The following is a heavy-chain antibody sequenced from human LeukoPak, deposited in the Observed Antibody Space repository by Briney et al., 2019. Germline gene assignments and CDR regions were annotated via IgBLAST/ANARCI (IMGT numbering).Heavy chain of an antibody. Sequence: ASAKVSCKASGYTFTSHYIHWVRQAPGQGLEWVGIINPSGGSTSYAQKFQGRVTMTRDTSTSTVYMELSSLRSEDTAVYYCARTPTQQLAFDYWGQGTLVTVSS. CDR2: INPSGGST. CDR3: ARTPTQQLAFDY. V-gene: IGHV1-46*01. D-gene: IGHD6-13*01. CDR1: GYTFTSHY. J-gene: IGHJ4*02.